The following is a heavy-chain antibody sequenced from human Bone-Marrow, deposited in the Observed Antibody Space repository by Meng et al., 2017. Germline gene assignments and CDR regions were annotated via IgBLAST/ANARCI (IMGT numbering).Heavy chain of an antibody. J-gene: IGHJ4*02. CDR2: IWYDGSNK. Sequence: GESLKISCAASGFTFSSYAMHWVRQAPGKGLEWVAVIWYDGSNKYYADSVKGRFTISRDNSKNTLYLQMNSLRAEDTAVYYCARGSPRFSGSPRADYWGQGTLVTVSS. D-gene: IGHD6-19*01. V-gene: IGHV3-33*08. CDR1: GFTFSSYA. CDR3: ARGSPRFSGSPRADY.